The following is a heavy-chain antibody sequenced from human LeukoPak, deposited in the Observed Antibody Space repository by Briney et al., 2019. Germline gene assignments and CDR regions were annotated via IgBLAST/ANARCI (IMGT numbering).Heavy chain of an antibody. D-gene: IGHD2-2*01. CDR1: GYTFTSYG. CDR3: ARDIVVPAAMPPRGDYYYMDV. Sequence: ASVKVSCKASGYTFTSYGISWVRQAPGQGLEWMGWISAYNGNTNYAQKLQGRVTMTTDTSTSTAYMELRSLRSDDTAVYYCARDIVVPAAMPPRGDYYYMDVWGKGTTVTVSS. CDR2: ISAYNGNT. J-gene: IGHJ6*03. V-gene: IGHV1-18*01.